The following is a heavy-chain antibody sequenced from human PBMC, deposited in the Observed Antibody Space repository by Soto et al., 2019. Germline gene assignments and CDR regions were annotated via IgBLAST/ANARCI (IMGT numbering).Heavy chain of an antibody. CDR1: GYTFTSYG. CDR3: EGAPPIFLVAGSYYYNRNV. D-gene: IGHD3-10*01. V-gene: IGHV1-18*01. J-gene: IGHJ6*03. CDR2: ISAYSGNT. Sequence: ASVKVSCKASGYTFTSYGISWVRQAPGQGLKWMGWISAYSGNTNYAQKLQGRVTMTTDTSTSTAYMELRSLRSDDTARYYYEGAPPIFLVAGSYYYNRNVWEKGPRFTFSS.